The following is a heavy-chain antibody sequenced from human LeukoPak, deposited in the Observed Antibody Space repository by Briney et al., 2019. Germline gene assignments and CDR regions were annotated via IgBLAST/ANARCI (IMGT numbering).Heavy chain of an antibody. CDR1: GGSISSYY. Sequence: SETLSLTCTVSGGSISSYYWSWIRQPPGKGLEWIGYIYYSGSTNYNPSLKSRVTISVDTSKNQFSLKLSSVTAADTAVYYCARRGPRSSGWYGAFDYWGQGTLVTVSS. V-gene: IGHV4-59*12. D-gene: IGHD6-19*01. CDR3: ARRGPRSSGWYGAFDY. J-gene: IGHJ4*02. CDR2: IYYSGST.